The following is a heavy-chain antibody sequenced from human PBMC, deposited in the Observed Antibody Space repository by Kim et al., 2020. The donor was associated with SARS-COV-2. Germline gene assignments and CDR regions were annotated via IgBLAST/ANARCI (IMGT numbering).Heavy chain of an antibody. CDR1: GFTFSSYA. J-gene: IGHJ4*02. D-gene: IGHD2-2*01. CDR2: ISGSGGST. Sequence: GGSLRLSCAASGFTFSSYAMSWVRQAPGKGLEWVSAISGSGGSTYYADSVKGRFTISRDNSKNTLYLQMNSLRAEDTAVYYCAKDLQAPVVVVPAPPPGYWGQGTLVTVSS. CDR3: AKDLQAPVVVVPAPPPGY. V-gene: IGHV3-23*01.